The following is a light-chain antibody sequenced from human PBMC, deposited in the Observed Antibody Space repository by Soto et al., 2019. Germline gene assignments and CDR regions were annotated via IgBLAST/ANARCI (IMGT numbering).Light chain of an antibody. CDR3: QTWATGIVV. V-gene: IGLV4-69*01. CDR1: SGHSNYA. CDR2: LNSDGSH. Sequence: QLVLTQSPSASASLGASVKLTCTLSSGHSNYAIAWHQQQPEKGPRYLMKLNSDGSHSKGDGIPDRFSGSSSGAERYLTISSLQSEDEAEYYCQTWATGIVVFGGGTQLTVL. J-gene: IGLJ2*01.